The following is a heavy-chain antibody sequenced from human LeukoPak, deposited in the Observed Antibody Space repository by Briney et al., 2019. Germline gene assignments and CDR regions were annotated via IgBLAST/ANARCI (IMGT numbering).Heavy chain of an antibody. V-gene: IGHV3-7*01. CDR2: IKQDGSEK. D-gene: IGHD2-15*01. Sequence: GGSLRLSCAASGFTFSSYWMSWVRQAPGKGLEWVANIKQDGSEKYYVDSVKGRFTISRDNAKNSLYLLLNSLRAEDTAVYYCARDFGSCSGGECDYFDYWGQGTLVTVSS. CDR3: ARDFGSCSGGECDYFDY. CDR1: GFTFSSYW. J-gene: IGHJ4*02.